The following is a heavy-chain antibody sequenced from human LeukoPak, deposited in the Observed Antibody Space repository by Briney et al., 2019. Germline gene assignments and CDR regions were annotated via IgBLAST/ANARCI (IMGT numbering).Heavy chain of an antibody. CDR1: GGSFSGYY. D-gene: IGHD3-9*01. Sequence: PSETLSLTCAVYGGSFSGYYWSWIRQPPGKGLEWIGEINHSGSTNYNPSLKSRVTISVDTSKNQFSLKLSSVTAADTAAYYCARVGYLGLRYFLYDYWGQGTLVTVSS. V-gene: IGHV4-34*01. CDR3: ARVGYLGLRYFLYDY. J-gene: IGHJ4*02. CDR2: INHSGST.